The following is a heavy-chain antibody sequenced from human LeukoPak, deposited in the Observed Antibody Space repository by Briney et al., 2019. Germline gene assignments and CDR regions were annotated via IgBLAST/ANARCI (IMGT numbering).Heavy chain of an antibody. CDR2: INSRASTI. CDR1: GFTFNSYE. D-gene: IGHD6-25*01. V-gene: IGHV3-48*03. J-gene: IGHJ4*02. CDR3: ARDSAFDY. Sequence: GGSLRLSCAASGFTFNSYEMNWVRQAPGKGQEWVAYINSRASTIYYADSVKVRFTISRDNAKNSLYLQMNSLRGEDTAVYYCARDSAFDYWGQGTLVTVSS.